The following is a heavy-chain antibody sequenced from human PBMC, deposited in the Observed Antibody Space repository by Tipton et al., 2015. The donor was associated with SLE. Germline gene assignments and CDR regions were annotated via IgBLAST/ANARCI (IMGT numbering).Heavy chain of an antibody. CDR3: ARENLVGFDY. CDR2: IYYSGST. D-gene: IGHD2-15*01. V-gene: IGHV4-38-2*02. CDR1: GYSISSGYY. Sequence: GLVKPSETLSLTCAVSGYSISSGYYWGWIRQPPGKGLEWIGSIYYSGSTNYNPSLKSRVTISVDTSKNQFSLKLSSVTAADTAVYYCARENLVGFDYWGQGTLVTVSS. J-gene: IGHJ4*02.